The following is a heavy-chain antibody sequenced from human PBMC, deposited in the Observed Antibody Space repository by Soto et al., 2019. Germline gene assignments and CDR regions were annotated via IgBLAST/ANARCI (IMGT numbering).Heavy chain of an antibody. V-gene: IGHV4-30-4*01. CDR1: GGSISSGDYY. Sequence: QVQLQESGPGLVKPSQTLSLTCTVSGGSISSGDYYWSWIRQPPGKGLEWIGYIYYSGSTYYNPSLKSRVTISVDTSKNQFSLKLSSVTAADTAVYYCARVTGGYCSGGSCSTYYYYGMDVWGQGTTVTVSS. J-gene: IGHJ6*02. CDR3: ARVTGGYCSGGSCSTYYYYGMDV. CDR2: IYYSGST. D-gene: IGHD2-15*01.